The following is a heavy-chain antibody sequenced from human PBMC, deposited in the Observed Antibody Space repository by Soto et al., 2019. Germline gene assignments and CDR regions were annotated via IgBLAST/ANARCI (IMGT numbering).Heavy chain of an antibody. CDR3: ARGGGSCSSTSCYDSPDDYYYGMDV. V-gene: IGHV1-2*04. D-gene: IGHD2-2*01. CDR2: INPNSGGT. CDR1: GYTFTGYY. J-gene: IGHJ6*02. Sequence: QVQLVQSGAEVKKPGASVKVSCKASGYTFTGYYMHWVRQAPGQGLEWMGWINPNSGGTNYAQKFQGWVTMTRDTSISTAYMELSRLRSDDTAVYYCARGGGSCSSTSCYDSPDDYYYGMDVWGQGTTVTVSS.